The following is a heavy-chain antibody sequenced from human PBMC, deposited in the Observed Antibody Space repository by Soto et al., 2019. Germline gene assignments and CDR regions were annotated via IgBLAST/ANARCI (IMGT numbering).Heavy chain of an antibody. V-gene: IGHV3-21*01. J-gene: IGHJ3*02. CDR2: ISSSSSYI. CDR1: GFTFSSYS. CDR3: ARDRLRCSSTSCYEDDYDAFDI. Sequence: GGSLRLSCAASGFTFSSYSMNWVRQAPGKGLEWVSSISSSSSYIYYADSVKGRFTISRDNAKNSLYLQMNSLRAEDTAVYYCARDRLRCSSTSCYEDDYDAFDIWGQGTMVTVSS. D-gene: IGHD2-2*01.